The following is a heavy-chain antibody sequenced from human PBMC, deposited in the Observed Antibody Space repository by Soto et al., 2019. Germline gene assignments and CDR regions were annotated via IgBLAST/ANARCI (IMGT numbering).Heavy chain of an antibody. J-gene: IGHJ6*02. CDR1: GGTFSSYA. CDR2: IIPIIGTA. Sequence: QVQLVQSGAEVKKPGSSVKVSCRASGGTFSSYAISWVRQAPGQGLEWMGGIIPIIGTADYAQKFQGRVTITADESTSTAYMELSSLRSEDTAVYYCASHSGSSPEGRYYYGMDVWGQGTTVTVSS. CDR3: ASHSGSSPEGRYYYGMDV. D-gene: IGHD1-26*01. V-gene: IGHV1-69*12.